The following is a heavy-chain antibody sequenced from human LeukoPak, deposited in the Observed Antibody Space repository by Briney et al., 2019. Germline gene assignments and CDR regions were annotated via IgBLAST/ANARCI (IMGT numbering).Heavy chain of an antibody. J-gene: IGHJ6*03. D-gene: IGHD2-2*01. CDR3: ASLLTLVVVPAAMDYMDV. Sequence: PGGSLRLSCAASGFTFSSYSMNWVCQAPGKGLEWVSYISSSSSTIYYADSVKGRFTISRDNAKNSLYLQMNSLRAEDTAVYYCASLLTLVVVPAAMDYMDVWGKGTTVTVSS. CDR2: ISSSSSTI. CDR1: GFTFSSYS. V-gene: IGHV3-48*01.